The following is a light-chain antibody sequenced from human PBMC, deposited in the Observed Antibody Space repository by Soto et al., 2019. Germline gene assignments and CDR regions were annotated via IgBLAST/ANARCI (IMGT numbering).Light chain of an antibody. CDR1: QSLSSN. V-gene: IGKV3-15*01. Sequence: EIVLTQSPGTLSLSPGERATLSCRASQSLSSNLAWYHQKPGXAXRXXIXXXSTRATGIPDRFSGSGSGTDFTLIISSRQSEDVAIYYCPQYKKWPSKVGQGTKV. J-gene: IGKJ1*01. CDR2: XXS. CDR3: PQYKKWPSK.